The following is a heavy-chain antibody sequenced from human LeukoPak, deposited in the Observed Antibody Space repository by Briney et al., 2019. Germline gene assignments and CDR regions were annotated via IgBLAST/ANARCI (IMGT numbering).Heavy chain of an antibody. CDR1: GGTFSSYA. CDR3: AGVATVYCSGGSCYSDGWFDP. J-gene: IGHJ5*02. CDR2: IIPIFGTA. Sequence: GASVKVSCKASGGTFSSYAISWVRQAPGQGLEWMGGIIPIFGTANYAQKFQGRVTITADESTSTAYMELSSLRSEDTAVYYCAGVATVYCSGGSCYSDGWFDPWGQGTMVNVSS. V-gene: IGHV1-69*13. D-gene: IGHD2-15*01.